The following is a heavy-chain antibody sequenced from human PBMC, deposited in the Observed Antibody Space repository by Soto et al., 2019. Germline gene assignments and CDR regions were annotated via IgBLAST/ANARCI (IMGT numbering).Heavy chain of an antibody. D-gene: IGHD1-26*01. CDR1: GFDFNRYS. CDR3: TSTTSPDAY. Sequence: EVQLAASGGGLVQPGGSLRLSCVASGFDFNRYSMSWVRQAPGEGLEWISYINSGSTSVFYADSVRGRCTISRDNAKNSLYLQMNSLRAEDTAVYYCTSTTSPDAYWGQGTLVTVSS. J-gene: IGHJ4*02. V-gene: IGHV3-48*04. CDR2: INSGSTSV.